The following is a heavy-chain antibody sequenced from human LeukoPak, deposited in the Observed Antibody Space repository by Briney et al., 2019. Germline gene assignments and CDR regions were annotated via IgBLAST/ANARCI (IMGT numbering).Heavy chain of an antibody. V-gene: IGHV4-59*01. Sequence: SQTLSLTCTVSGGSISSYYWSWIRQPPGKGLEWIGYIYYSGSTNYNPSLKSRVTISVDTSKNQFSLKLSSVTAADTAVYYCARGEDCSSTSCFWFDPWGQGTLVTVSS. CDR2: IYYSGST. CDR3: ARGEDCSSTSCFWFDP. CDR1: GGSISSYY. J-gene: IGHJ5*02. D-gene: IGHD2-2*01.